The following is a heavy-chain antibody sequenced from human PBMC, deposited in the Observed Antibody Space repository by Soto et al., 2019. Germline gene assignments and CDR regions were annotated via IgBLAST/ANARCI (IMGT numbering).Heavy chain of an antibody. CDR2: IYPGDSDT. V-gene: IGHV5-51*03. Sequence: EVQLVQSGAEVKKPGESLKISCKGFGYSFTSYWIGWVRQMPGKGLEWMGIIYPGDSDTRYSPSFQGQVTISADKSISTAYLQWSSLKASDTAMYYCARPHRDYYDSSGYYYFDYWGQGTLVTVSS. D-gene: IGHD3-22*01. CDR1: GYSFTSYW. J-gene: IGHJ4*02. CDR3: ARPHRDYYDSSGYYYFDY.